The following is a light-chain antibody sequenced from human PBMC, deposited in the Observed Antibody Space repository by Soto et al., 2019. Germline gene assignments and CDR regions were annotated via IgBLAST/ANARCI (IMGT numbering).Light chain of an antibody. Sequence: QSVLTQPPSVSGTPGQRVTISCSGSGSNIGSNTVTWYQQLPGTAPKLLIYSNNQRPSGVPDRFSASKSGTSASLAISGLQSEDEADYYCAAWDDSLNGYVFGTGTKVTV. CDR2: SNN. CDR3: AAWDDSLNGYV. J-gene: IGLJ1*01. V-gene: IGLV1-44*01. CDR1: GSNIGSNT.